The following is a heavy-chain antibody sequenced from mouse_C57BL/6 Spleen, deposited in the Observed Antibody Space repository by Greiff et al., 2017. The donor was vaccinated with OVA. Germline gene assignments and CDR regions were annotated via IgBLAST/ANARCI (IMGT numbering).Heavy chain of an antibody. D-gene: IGHD1-1*01. CDR1: GYTFTSYW. J-gene: IGHJ2*01. CDR3: ARGVLRYYFDY. V-gene: IGHV1-55*01. Sequence: VQLQQSGAELVKPGASVKMSCKASGYTFTSYWITWVKQRPGKGLEWIGDIYPGSGSTNNNEKFKSKATLTVDTSSSTAYMQLSSLTSEDSAVYYCARGVLRYYFDYWGQGTTLTVSS. CDR2: IYPGSGST.